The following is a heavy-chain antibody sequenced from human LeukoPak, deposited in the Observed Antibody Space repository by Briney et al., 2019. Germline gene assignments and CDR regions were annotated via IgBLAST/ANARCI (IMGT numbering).Heavy chain of an antibody. CDR3: AMSSYTSTWAGTY. Sequence: ASVKVSCKASGYTFTGYYMHWVRQAPGQGLEWMGWINPNSGGTNYAQKFQGRVTMTRNTSITTGYVELSSLRSDDTAVYYCAMSSYTSTWAGTYWGQGTLVIVSS. CDR1: GYTFTGYY. J-gene: IGHJ4*02. V-gene: IGHV1-2*02. D-gene: IGHD6-13*01. CDR2: INPNSGGT.